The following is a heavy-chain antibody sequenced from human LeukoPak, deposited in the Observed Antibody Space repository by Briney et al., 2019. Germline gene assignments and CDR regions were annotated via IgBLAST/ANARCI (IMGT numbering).Heavy chain of an antibody. CDR3: ARDQGYTYGHSFDY. V-gene: IGHV3-30-3*01. J-gene: IGHJ4*02. Sequence: PGGSLRLSCAASGFTFSSHSMHWVRQAPGKGLEWVALILYDGSNRYYAESVQGRFTISRDNSRNTLYLQMTTLRPEDTAMYYCARDQGYTYGHSFDYWGQGTLVTASS. CDR2: ILYDGSNR. CDR1: GFTFSSHS. D-gene: IGHD5-18*01.